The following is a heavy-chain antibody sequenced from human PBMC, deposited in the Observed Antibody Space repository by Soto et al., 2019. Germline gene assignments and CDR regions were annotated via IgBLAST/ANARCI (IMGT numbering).Heavy chain of an antibody. CDR3: ARDFAYFDS. V-gene: IGHV4-61*01. Sequence: KPSETLSLTCTVSGGSFKSGSYSWSWIRQPPGKGLEWIGYVYHTGRTSYNPSLKSRVSISMDTSKNQFSLNLDSVTAADTAVYFCARDFAYFDSRGQGTLVTVSS. D-gene: IGHD3-3*01. CDR2: VYHTGRT. CDR1: GGSFKSGSYS. J-gene: IGHJ4*02.